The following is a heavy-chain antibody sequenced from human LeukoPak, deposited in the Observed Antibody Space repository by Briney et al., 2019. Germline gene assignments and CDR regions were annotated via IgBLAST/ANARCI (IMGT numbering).Heavy chain of an antibody. V-gene: IGHV3-23*01. CDR1: GFTFSNYW. Sequence: PGGSLRLSCAGTGFTFSNYWMNWVRQAPGKGLEWVAGISGSGGSTNYADSVKGRFTISRDNPKNTLYLQMNSLRAEDTAVYFCAKRGVVIRVILVGFHKEAYYFDSWGQGALVIVSS. CDR2: ISGSGGST. D-gene: IGHD3-22*01. J-gene: IGHJ4*02. CDR3: AKRGVVIRVILVGFHKEAYYFDS.